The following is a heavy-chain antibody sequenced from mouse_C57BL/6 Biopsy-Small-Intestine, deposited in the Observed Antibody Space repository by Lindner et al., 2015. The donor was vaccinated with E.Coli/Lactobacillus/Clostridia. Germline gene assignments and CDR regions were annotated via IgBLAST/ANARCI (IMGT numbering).Heavy chain of an antibody. V-gene: IGHV1-26*01. Sequence: VQLQESGPELVNPGASVMISCKASGYKFGDYYMNWVKQTQGKTLEWIGEINPDNGRTDYNQKFKGKATLTVEKSASTVYMELRSLTSEDSAVYYCVRYGFYNPYYFDLWGQGTTLTVSS. CDR2: INPDNGRT. CDR3: VRYGFYNPYYFDL. D-gene: IGHD1-2*01. J-gene: IGHJ2*01. CDR1: GYKFGDYY.